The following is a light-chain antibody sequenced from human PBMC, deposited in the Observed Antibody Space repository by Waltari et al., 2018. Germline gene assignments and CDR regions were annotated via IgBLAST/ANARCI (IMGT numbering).Light chain of an antibody. CDR2: AAA. CDR1: QSVTNY. V-gene: IGKV1-39*01. CDR3: QQSYTTPYT. J-gene: IGKJ2*01. Sequence: DIQVTQSPSSLSASVGDRVTITCRASQSVTNYLNWHQQTPGRAPKALIFAAASLHSGVPSRFSGSGSGTDFTLTINGLQPEDFATYYCQQSYTTPYTFGQGTKLEIK.